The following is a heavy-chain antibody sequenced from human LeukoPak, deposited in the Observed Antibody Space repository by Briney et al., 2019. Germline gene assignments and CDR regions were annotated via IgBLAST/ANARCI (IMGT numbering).Heavy chain of an antibody. D-gene: IGHD3-22*01. J-gene: IGHJ4*02. Sequence: ASVKVSCKASGYTFTGYYMHWVRQAPGQGLEWMGWINPNSGGTNYAQKFQGRVTMTRDTSISTAYMELSRLRSDGTAVYYCARVPYYYDSNYFDYWGQGTLVTVSS. CDR2: INPNSGGT. CDR1: GYTFTGYY. V-gene: IGHV1-2*02. CDR3: ARVPYYYDSNYFDY.